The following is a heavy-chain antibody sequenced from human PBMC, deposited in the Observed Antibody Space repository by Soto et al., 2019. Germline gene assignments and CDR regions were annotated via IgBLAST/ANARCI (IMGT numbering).Heavy chain of an antibody. CDR2: IYRSGTT. Sequence: SETLSLTCVVSNFSISSGYYWGWIRQSPGKGLEWIASIYRSGTTSYNPSLKSRVTISVDPSKNQFSLMLTAVTAADTAVYYCARAHSGSYYSVFNYWGRGSLVTVSS. CDR3: ARAHSGSYYSVFNY. CDR1: NFSISSGYY. V-gene: IGHV4-38-2*01. D-gene: IGHD1-26*01. J-gene: IGHJ4*02.